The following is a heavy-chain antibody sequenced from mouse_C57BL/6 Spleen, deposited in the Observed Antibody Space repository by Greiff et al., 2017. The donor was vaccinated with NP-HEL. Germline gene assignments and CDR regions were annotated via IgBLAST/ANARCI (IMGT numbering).Heavy chain of an antibody. V-gene: IGHV14-2*01. J-gene: IGHJ2*01. CDR2: IDPEDGET. CDR3: ASHYCGEADYFDY. D-gene: IGHD1-2*01. Sequence: VQLQQSGAELVKPGASVKLSCTASGFNFKDYYMHWVKQRTEQGLEWIGRIDPEDGETKYAPKFQGKATITADTSSNTAYLQLSSLTSEDTAVYYCASHYCGEADYFDYWGQGTTLTVSS. CDR1: GFNFKDYY.